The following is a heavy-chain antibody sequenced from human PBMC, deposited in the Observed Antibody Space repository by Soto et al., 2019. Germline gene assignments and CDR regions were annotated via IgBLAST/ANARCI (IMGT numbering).Heavy chain of an antibody. Sequence: QVQLVESGGGVVQPGRSLRLSCAASGFTFSNYGMHWVRQAPGKGLEWVAVIWYDGSEKYYADSVKGRFTISRDNSKNTLYLQMNGLRAEDTAVYYCARQSLGNIRLRGFDYWGQGALVTVSS. CDR2: IWYDGSEK. V-gene: IGHV3-33*01. CDR3: ARQSLGNIRLRGFDY. CDR1: GFTFSNYG. D-gene: IGHD1-1*01. J-gene: IGHJ4*02.